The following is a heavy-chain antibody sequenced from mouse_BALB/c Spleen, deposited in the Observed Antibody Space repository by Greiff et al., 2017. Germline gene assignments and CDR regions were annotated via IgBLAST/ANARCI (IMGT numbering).Heavy chain of an antibody. V-gene: IGHV5-17*02. J-gene: IGHJ2*01. Sequence: EVQGVESGGGLVQPGGSRKLSCAASGFTFSSFGMHWVRQAPEQGLEWVAYISSGSSTIYYADTVKGRFTISRDNPKNTLFLQMTSLRSEDTAMYYCARGWGNPYYLDYWGQGTTLTVSS. D-gene: IGHD2-1*01. CDR1: GFTFSSFG. CDR3: ARGWGNPYYLDY. CDR2: ISSGSSTI.